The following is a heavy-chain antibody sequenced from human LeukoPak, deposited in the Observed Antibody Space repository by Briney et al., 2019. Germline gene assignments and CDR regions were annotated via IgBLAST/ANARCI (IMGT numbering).Heavy chain of an antibody. Sequence: GGSLRLSCAASGFTFSTYAMSWVRQAPGKGLEWVSGISGSGGSTYYADSVKGRFTISRDNSKNTLYLQMNSLTDEDTAVYYCAKKWGVGTTTLDYFDYWGQGTLVTVSS. CDR3: AKKWGVGTTTLDYFDY. V-gene: IGHV3-23*01. CDR2: ISGSGGST. D-gene: IGHD1-26*01. CDR1: GFTFSTYA. J-gene: IGHJ4*02.